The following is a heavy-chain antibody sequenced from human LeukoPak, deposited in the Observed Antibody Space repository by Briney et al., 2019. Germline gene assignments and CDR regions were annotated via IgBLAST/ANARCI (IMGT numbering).Heavy chain of an antibody. Sequence: ASVKVSCKASGYTFTSYGISWVRQAPGQGLEWMGWISAYNGNTNYAQNLQGRVTMTTDTSTSTTYMELRSLRSDDTAVYYCARVSLGYSGYEYYFDYWGQGTLVTVSS. CDR3: ARVSLGYSGYEYYFDY. D-gene: IGHD5-12*01. CDR1: GYTFTSYG. V-gene: IGHV1-18*01. CDR2: ISAYNGNT. J-gene: IGHJ4*02.